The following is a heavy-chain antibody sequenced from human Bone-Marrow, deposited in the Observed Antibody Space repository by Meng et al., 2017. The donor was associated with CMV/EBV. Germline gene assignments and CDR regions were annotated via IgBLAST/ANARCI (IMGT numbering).Heavy chain of an antibody. Sequence: GESLKISCAASGFTFSGSVMHWVRQASGKGLEWVGHIGRRRNNYATGYAASVKGRFSISRDDSKNTASLQMHSLKAEDTAIYFCVRQDCSGAVCYSGYSWGQGTLVTVSS. J-gene: IGHJ4*02. CDR3: VRQDCSGAVCYSGYS. D-gene: IGHD2-15*01. CDR1: GFTFSGSV. V-gene: IGHV3-73*01. CDR2: IGRRRNNYAT.